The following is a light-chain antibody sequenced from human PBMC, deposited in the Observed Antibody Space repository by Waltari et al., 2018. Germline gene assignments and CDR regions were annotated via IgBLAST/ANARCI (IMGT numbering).Light chain of an antibody. CDR1: HSLLNIDGKTY. Sequence: EIVMTQTPLTLSVTHGHPASISCRSSHSLLNIDGKTYLGWYVQKPGQPPQLLIHEVSNRVSGVPDRLSGSGSGTDFTLKISRVEAEDVGVYYCMQSTQLPLAFGQGTKVEIK. J-gene: IGKJ1*01. CDR2: EVS. CDR3: MQSTQLPLA. V-gene: IGKV2D-29*01.